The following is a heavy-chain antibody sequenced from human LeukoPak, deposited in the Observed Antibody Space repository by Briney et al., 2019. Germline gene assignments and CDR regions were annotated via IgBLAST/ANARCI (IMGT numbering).Heavy chain of an antibody. Sequence: TSETLSLTCTVSGGSISSYYWSWIRQPPGKGLEWIGCIYYTGSTNYNPSLKSRVAISVDTSKNQFSLKLSSVTAADTAVYYCARSRVWHTYYYDSSGSYYFDYWGQGTLVTVSS. D-gene: IGHD3-22*01. V-gene: IGHV4-59*12. J-gene: IGHJ4*02. CDR3: ARSRVWHTYYYDSSGSYYFDY. CDR2: IYYTGST. CDR1: GGSISSYY.